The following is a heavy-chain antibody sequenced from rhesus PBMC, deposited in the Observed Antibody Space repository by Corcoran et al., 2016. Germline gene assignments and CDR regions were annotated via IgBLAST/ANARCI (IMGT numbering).Heavy chain of an antibody. CDR3: ARELNTVTHFDY. CDR1: GGTISSTNW. CDR2: IYGGGGST. J-gene: IGHJ4*01. Sequence: QVQLQESGSAVVKPSETLSLTCAVSGGTISSTNWWSWIRQSPGKGLEWIGEIYGGGGSTENNPSLKSRVTSSKNTSKNQFTLKLSSVTAADTAVYYCARELNTVTHFDYWGQGVLVTVSS. D-gene: IGHD4-23*01. V-gene: IGHV4-93*01.